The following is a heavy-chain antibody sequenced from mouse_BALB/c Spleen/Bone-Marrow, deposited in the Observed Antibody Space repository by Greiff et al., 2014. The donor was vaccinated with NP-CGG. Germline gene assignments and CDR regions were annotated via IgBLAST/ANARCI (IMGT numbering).Heavy chain of an antibody. D-gene: IGHD2-4*01. CDR1: GYTFSTYW. CDR3: ARLITTGGFAY. CDR2: ILPGSGTT. Sequence: QVQLQQSGAELMKPGASVKISCKATGYTFSTYWIEWVKQRPGHGLEWIGEILPGSGTTNYNEKFKGKATFTADTSSNTAYMQLSSLTSEDSAVYCCARLITTGGFAYWGQGTLVTVSA. J-gene: IGHJ3*01. V-gene: IGHV1-9*01.